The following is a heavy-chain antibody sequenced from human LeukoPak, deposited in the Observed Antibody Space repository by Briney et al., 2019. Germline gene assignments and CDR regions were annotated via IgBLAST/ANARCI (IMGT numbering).Heavy chain of an antibody. CDR2: ISGSGGST. J-gene: IGHJ2*01. D-gene: IGHD6-19*01. CDR1: GFTFSSYA. V-gene: IGHV3-23*01. Sequence: GSLRLSCAASGFTFSSYAMSWVRQAPGKGLEWVSAISGSGGSTYYADSVKGRFTISRDNSKNTLYLQMNSLRAEDTAVYYCAKGRTEGSSGWSWYFDLWGRGTLVTVSS. CDR3: AKGRTEGSSGWSWYFDL.